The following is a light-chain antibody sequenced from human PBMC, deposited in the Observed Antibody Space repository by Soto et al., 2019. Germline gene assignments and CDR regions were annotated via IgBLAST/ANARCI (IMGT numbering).Light chain of an antibody. CDR3: QSYDSSLSVNYV. J-gene: IGLJ1*01. Sequence: QSALTQPPSVSGAPGQRVTISCTGSSSNIGAGYDVHWYQQLPGTAPKLLIYGNSNRPSGVSDRFSGSKSGTSASLAITGLQAEDEADYYCQSYDSSLSVNYVFGTGTKVTVL. CDR2: GNS. V-gene: IGLV1-40*01. CDR1: SSNIGAGYD.